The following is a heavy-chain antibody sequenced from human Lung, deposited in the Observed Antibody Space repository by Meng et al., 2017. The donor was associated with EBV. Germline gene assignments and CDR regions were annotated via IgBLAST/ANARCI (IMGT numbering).Heavy chain of an antibody. CDR2: IYTSGST. J-gene: IGHJ5*02. CDR1: GGSISSSY. V-gene: IGHV4-4*07. Sequence: QVARRAAGTGPVKPSGTTAFTCTSSGGSISSSYWNWIRQPAGKGLEWIGRIYTSGSTTYNPSLKSRVTMSVDTSKNQFSLKLSSVTAADTAVYYCARDHSVWGFGELTPFYDPWGQGTPVTVSS. D-gene: IGHD3-10*01. CDR3: ARDHSVWGFGELTPFYDP.